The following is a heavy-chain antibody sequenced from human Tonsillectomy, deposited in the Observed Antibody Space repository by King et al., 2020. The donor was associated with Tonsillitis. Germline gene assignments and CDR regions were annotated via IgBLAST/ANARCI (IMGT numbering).Heavy chain of an antibody. V-gene: IGHV3-30*18. CDR3: AKDLFTFRSGSYFCVDY. D-gene: IGHD1-26*01. CDR2: ISYDGSNK. CDR1: GFTFSSYG. J-gene: IGHJ4*02. Sequence: EQLVQSGGGVVQPGRSLRLSCAASGFTFSSYGMHWVRQAPGKGLEWVAVISYDGSNKYYADSVKGRFTISRDNSKNTLYLQMNSLRAEDTAVYYCAKDLFTFRSGSYFCVDYWGQGTLVTVSS.